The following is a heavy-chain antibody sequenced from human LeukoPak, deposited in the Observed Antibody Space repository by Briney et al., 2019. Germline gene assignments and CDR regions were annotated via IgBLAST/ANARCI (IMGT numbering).Heavy chain of an antibody. D-gene: IGHD4-23*01. CDR1: GGSISSYY. CDR2: IYYSGST. J-gene: IGHJ4*02. V-gene: IGHV4-59*01. CDR3: ARYGGSNDY. Sequence: SETLSLTCTVSGGSISSYYWSWIRQPPGKGLEWIGYIYYSGSTNYNPSLKSRVTISVDTSKNQFSLKLSSVTAADTAVYYCARYGGSNDYWGQGTLATVSS.